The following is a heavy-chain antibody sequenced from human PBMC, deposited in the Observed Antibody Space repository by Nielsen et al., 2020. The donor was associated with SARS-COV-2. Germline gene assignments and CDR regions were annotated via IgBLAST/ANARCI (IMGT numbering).Heavy chain of an antibody. J-gene: IGHJ6*02. D-gene: IGHD5-12*01. V-gene: IGHV4-31*03. CDR3: ARESSGYDHYNYGMDV. Sequence: SETLSLTCTVSGGSISSGGYYWSWIRHHPGKGLEWIGYIYFSGRTCYNPSLKSRVTISVDTSKNQFSLNLRSVTAADTAVYYCARESSGYDHYNYGMDVWGQGTTVTASS. CDR1: GGSISSGGYY. CDR2: IYFSGRT.